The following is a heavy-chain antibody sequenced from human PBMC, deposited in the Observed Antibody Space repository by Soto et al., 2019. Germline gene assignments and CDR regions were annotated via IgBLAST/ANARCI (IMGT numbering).Heavy chain of an antibody. V-gene: IGHV3-33*01. D-gene: IGHD4-17*01. CDR1: GFTFSSYG. CDR3: PRPGDYVGGLDY. Sequence: QVQLVESGGGVVQPGRSLRLSCAASGFTFSSYGMHWVRQAPGKGLEWVAVIWYDGSNEYYADSVKGRFTISRDNSKNTLYLQMNSLRAEDTAVYYCPRPGDYVGGLDYWGQGTLVTVSS. CDR2: IWYDGSNE. J-gene: IGHJ4*02.